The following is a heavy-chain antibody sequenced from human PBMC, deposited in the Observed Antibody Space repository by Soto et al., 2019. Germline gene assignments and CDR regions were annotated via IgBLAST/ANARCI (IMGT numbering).Heavy chain of an antibody. CDR2: MNPNSGNT. CDR3: ARGLDRWLQIGEGDNFDY. V-gene: IGHV1-8*01. J-gene: IGHJ4*02. D-gene: IGHD5-12*01. Sequence: QVQLVQSGAEVKKPGASVKVSCKASGYTFTSYDINWVRQATGQGLEWMGWMNPNSGNTGYAQKFQGRVTMTRNTSISTAYMELSSLRSEDTAVYYCARGLDRWLQIGEGDNFDYWGQGTLVTVSS. CDR1: GYTFTSYD.